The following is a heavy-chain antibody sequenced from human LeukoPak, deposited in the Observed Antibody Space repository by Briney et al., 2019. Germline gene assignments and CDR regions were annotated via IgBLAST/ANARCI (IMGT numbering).Heavy chain of an antibody. CDR1: GGSFSGYY. D-gene: IGHD2/OR15-2a*01. V-gene: IGHV4-34*01. J-gene: IGHJ4*02. CDR3: ARSPTFVEMYTGDY. CDR2: INHSGST. Sequence: SETLSLTCAVYGGSFSGYYWSWIRQPPGKGLEWIGEINHSGSTNYNPSLKSRVTISVDTSKNQFSLKLSSVTAADTAVYYCARSPTFVEMYTGDYWGQGTLVTVSS.